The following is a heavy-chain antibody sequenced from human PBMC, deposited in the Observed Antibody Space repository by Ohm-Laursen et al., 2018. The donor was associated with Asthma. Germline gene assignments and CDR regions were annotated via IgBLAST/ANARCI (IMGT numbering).Heavy chain of an antibody. CDR1: GGSISSGGYY. D-gene: IGHD2-21*01. Sequence: PSDTLSLTCTVSGGSISSGGYYWSWIRQHPGKGLEWIGYIYHSGSTYYNPSLKSRVSMSVDISKNQFSLKLSSVTAADTAVYYCAREAYSGGFYNGMDVWGQGTTVTISS. V-gene: IGHV4-31*03. CDR2: IYHSGST. J-gene: IGHJ6*02. CDR3: AREAYSGGFYNGMDV.